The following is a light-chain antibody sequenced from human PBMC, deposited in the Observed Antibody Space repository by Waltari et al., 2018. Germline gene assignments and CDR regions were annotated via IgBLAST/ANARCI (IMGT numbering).Light chain of an antibody. V-gene: IGLV3-21*01. CDR3: QVWETTRGHQGV. J-gene: IGLJ1*01. Sequence: YVLTQPPSVSVAPGNTATITCGGDDVGSYSVHWYQKKPGQAPVLVIFYDNDRPSGFPGRFSGSNSGNTAALTISRVEAGDEADYYCQVWETTRGHQGVFGPGTKVTVL. CDR2: YDN. CDR1: DVGSYS.